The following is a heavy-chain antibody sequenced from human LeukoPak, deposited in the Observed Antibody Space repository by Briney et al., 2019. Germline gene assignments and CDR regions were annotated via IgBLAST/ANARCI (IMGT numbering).Heavy chain of an antibody. CDR3: ARGHYDVLAASYKWTPDY. J-gene: IGHJ4*02. CDR2: ITSGGDYI. D-gene: IGHD3-9*01. CDR1: GFTFNTFN. V-gene: IGHV3-21*01. Sequence: GGSLRLSCAASGFTFNTFNMNWVRQAPGKGLEWVSTITSGGDYIYYADSVKGRFTTSRDNAKNSLSLQLNSLRVEDTAVYYCARGHYDVLAASYKWTPDYWGQGTLVTVSS.